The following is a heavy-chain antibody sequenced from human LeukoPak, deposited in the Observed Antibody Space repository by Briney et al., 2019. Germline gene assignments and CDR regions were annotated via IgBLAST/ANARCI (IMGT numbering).Heavy chain of an antibody. CDR3: VTYDYDTTGYYLDY. Sequence: GGSLRLSCAASGFTFSSYAMSWVRQAPGKGLEWVSGISSNGGSTYSADSVKGRFTISRDNSKNTLYLQMNSLRAEDTAVYFCVTYDYDTTGYYLDYWGQGTLVTVSS. V-gene: IGHV3-23*01. D-gene: IGHD3-22*01. CDR1: GFTFSSYA. CDR2: ISSNGGST. J-gene: IGHJ4*02.